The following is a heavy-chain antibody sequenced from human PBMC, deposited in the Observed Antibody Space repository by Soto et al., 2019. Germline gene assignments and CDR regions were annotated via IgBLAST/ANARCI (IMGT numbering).Heavy chain of an antibody. J-gene: IGHJ2*01. CDR1: GFTFSSYG. V-gene: IGHV3-33*01. Sequence: QVQLVESGGGVVQPGRSLRLSCAAPGFTFSSYGMHWVRQAPGKGLEWVAVIWYDGSNKYYADSVKGRFTISRDNSKNTLYLQMNSLRAEDTAVYYCARVPYGDYWYFDLWGRGTLVTVSS. CDR3: ARVPYGDYWYFDL. D-gene: IGHD4-17*01. CDR2: IWYDGSNK.